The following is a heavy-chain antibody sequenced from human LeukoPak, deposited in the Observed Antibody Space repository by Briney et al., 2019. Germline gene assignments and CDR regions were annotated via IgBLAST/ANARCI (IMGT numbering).Heavy chain of an antibody. D-gene: IGHD1-1*01. CDR1: GFTFSNYG. Sequence: GGSLRLSCAASGFTFSNYGMNWVRQAPGKGLEWVSVISNSGGKTHYADSVKGRFTISRDNSKNTLYLQMNSLRLEDTAVYYCATRPGYRAFDYWGQGTLVTVSS. V-gene: IGHV3-23*01. CDR2: ISNSGGKT. J-gene: IGHJ4*02. CDR3: ATRPGYRAFDY.